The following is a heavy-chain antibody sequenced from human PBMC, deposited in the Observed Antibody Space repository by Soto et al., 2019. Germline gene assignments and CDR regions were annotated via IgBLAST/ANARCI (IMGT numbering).Heavy chain of an antibody. Sequence: GASVKVSCKASGGTFSSYAISWVRQAPGQGLEWMGGIIPIFGTANYAQKFQGRVTITADESTSTAYMELSSLRSEDTAVYYCARGPLTYYYDSSGYYYGRIDYRGQGTLVTVSS. CDR3: ARGPLTYYYDSSGYYYGRIDY. V-gene: IGHV1-69*13. J-gene: IGHJ4*02. D-gene: IGHD3-22*01. CDR1: GGTFSSYA. CDR2: IIPIFGTA.